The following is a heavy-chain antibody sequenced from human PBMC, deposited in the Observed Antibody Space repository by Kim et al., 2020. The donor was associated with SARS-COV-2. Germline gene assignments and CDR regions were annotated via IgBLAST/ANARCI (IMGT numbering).Heavy chain of an antibody. D-gene: IGHD5-12*01. CDR1: GFTFSSYA. J-gene: IGHJ3*02. V-gene: IGHV3-23*01. CDR3: ASQRGYSDYDLTAGDAFDI. Sequence: GGSLRLSCAASGFTFSSYAVNWVRQAPGKGLEWVSVISGRGTTTYYADSVKGRFTLSRDNSKSTVYLQMNSLRAEDTAIYYCASQRGYSDYDLTAGDAFDIWGLGTLVTVSS. CDR2: ISGRGTTT.